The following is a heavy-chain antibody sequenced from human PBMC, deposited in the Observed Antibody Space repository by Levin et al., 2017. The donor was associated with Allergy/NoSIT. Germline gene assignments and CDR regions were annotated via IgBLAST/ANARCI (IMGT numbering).Heavy chain of an antibody. J-gene: IGHJ6*02. D-gene: IGHD4-17*01. V-gene: IGHV3-20*04. CDR2: INWNGGST. Sequence: GESLKISCAASGFTFDDYGMSWVRQAPGKGLEWVSGINWNGGSTGYADSVKGRFTISRDNAKNSLYLQMNSLRAEDTALYYCARNRLDDYGDYVVYYYYGMDVWGQGTTVTVSS. CDR3: ARNRLDDYGDYVVYYYYGMDV. CDR1: GFTFDDYG.